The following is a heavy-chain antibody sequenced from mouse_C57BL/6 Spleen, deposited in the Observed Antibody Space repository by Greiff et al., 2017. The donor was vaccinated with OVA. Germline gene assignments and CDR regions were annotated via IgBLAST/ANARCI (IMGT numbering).Heavy chain of an antibody. Sequence: SGPELVKPGASVKIPCKASGYTFTDYNMDWVKQSHGKSLEWIGDINPNNGGTIYNQKFKGKATLTVDKSSSTAYMELRSLTSEDTAVYYCALITTVVATRYFDVWGTGTTVTVSS. CDR1: GYTFTDYN. J-gene: IGHJ1*03. CDR3: ALITTVVATRYFDV. D-gene: IGHD1-1*01. V-gene: IGHV1-18*01. CDR2: INPNNGGT.